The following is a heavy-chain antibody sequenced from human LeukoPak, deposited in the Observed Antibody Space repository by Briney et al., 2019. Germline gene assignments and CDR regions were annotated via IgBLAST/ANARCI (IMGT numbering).Heavy chain of an antibody. CDR1: GYTFTSYG. V-gene: IGHV1-18*01. CDR2: ISAYNGNT. CDR3: ARDKFQYSSSSAGY. Sequence: GASVKVSCKASGYTFTSYGISWVRQAPGQGLEWMGWISAYNGNTNYAQKLQGRVTMTTDTSTSTAYMELRSLRSDDTAVYYCARDKFQYSSSSAGYWGQGTLVTVSS. D-gene: IGHD6-6*01. J-gene: IGHJ4*02.